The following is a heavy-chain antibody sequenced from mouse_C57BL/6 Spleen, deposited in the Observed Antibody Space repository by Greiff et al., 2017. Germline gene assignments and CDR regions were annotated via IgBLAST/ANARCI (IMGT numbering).Heavy chain of an antibody. J-gene: IGHJ4*01. Sequence: QVHVKQPGAELVKPGASVKMSCKASGYTFTSYWITWVKQRPGQGLEWIGDIYPGSGSTNYNEKFKSKATLTVDTSSSTAYMQLSSLTSEDSAVYYCARKRGYSNYYYYAMDYWGQGTSVTVSS. CDR3: ARKRGYSNYYYYAMDY. D-gene: IGHD2-5*01. V-gene: IGHV1-55*01. CDR1: GYTFTSYW. CDR2: IYPGSGST.